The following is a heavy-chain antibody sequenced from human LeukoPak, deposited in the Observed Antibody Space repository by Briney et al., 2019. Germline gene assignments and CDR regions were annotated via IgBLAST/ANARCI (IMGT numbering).Heavy chain of an antibody. CDR3: ARSLYNYYDSSGYMGINWFDP. CDR2: MNPNSGNT. D-gene: IGHD3-22*01. J-gene: IGHJ5*02. Sequence: ASVKVSCKASGYTFTSYDINWVRQATGQGLEWMGWMNPNSGNTGYAQKFQGRVTMTRNTSISTAYMELSSLRSEDTAVYYCARSLYNYYDSSGYMGINWFDPWGQGTLVTVSS. V-gene: IGHV1-8*01. CDR1: GYTFTSYD.